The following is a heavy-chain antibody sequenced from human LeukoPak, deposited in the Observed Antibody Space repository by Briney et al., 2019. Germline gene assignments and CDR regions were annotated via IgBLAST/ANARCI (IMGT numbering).Heavy chain of an antibody. V-gene: IGHV4-59*08. J-gene: IGHJ4*02. D-gene: IGHD6-19*01. CDR3: ARFHTGQWLDYYFDY. Sequence: ESGPTLVKPSETLSLTCTVSGGSLSSYYWSWIRQPPGKGLEWIGYIYYSGSTNYNPSLKSRVTISVDTSKNQFSLKLSSVTAADTAVYYCARFHTGQWLDYYFDYWGQGALVTVSS. CDR2: IYYSGST. CDR1: GGSLSSYY.